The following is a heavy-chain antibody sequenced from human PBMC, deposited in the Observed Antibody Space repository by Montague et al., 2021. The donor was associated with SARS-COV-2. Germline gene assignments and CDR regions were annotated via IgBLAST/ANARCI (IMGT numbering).Heavy chain of an antibody. D-gene: IGHD6-19*01. J-gene: IGHJ4*02. V-gene: IGHV4-59*08. CDR2: IHYCGST. CDR3: ARVGIAVAGIIHAVGPYFDY. CDR1: GGSISSYY. Sequence: SETLSLTCTVSGGSISSYYWSWSRHPPGKGLDWIGFIHYCGSTNYNPSLKSRATISVDTSKNQFPLKMSSVSAADTAVYDCARVGIAVAGIIHAVGPYFDYWGQGTLVTVSS.